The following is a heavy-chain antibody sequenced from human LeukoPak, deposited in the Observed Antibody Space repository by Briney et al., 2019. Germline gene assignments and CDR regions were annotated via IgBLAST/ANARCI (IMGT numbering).Heavy chain of an antibody. CDR1: GFTFDDYA. CDR2: ISWNSGSI. CDR3: ARGPMGYFDY. V-gene: IGHV3-9*01. Sequence: PGGSLRLSCAASGFTFDDYAMHWVRQAPGKGLEWVSGISWNSGSIGYADSVKGRFTISRDNAKNSLYLQMNSLRAEDTAVYYCARGPMGYFDYWGQGTLVTVSS. J-gene: IGHJ4*02. D-gene: IGHD3-10*01.